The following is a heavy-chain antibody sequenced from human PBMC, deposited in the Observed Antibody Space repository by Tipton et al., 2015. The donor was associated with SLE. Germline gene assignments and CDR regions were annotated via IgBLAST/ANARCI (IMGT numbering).Heavy chain of an antibody. J-gene: IGHJ6*02. V-gene: IGHV4-39*01. D-gene: IGHD2-15*01. Sequence: TLSLTCTFSGDSFISSGFFWGWIRQAPGKELEWIGSISSGGSTSYNPSLNSRLTISLDTSKNQLSLKLTSVTAAGTAVYFCARHCSGAGCTHRSVFYGMDVWGQGTTVTVSS. CDR1: GDSFISSGFF. CDR2: ISSGGST. CDR3: ARHCSGAGCTHRSVFYGMDV.